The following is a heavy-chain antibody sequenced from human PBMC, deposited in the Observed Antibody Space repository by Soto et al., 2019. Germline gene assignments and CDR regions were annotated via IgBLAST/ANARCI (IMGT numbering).Heavy chain of an antibody. CDR3: AREGGCSGGSCYSANWFDP. D-gene: IGHD2-15*01. CDR1: GGSIRGGNYH. V-gene: IGHV4-31*03. CDR2: IYYSGST. J-gene: IGHJ5*02. Sequence: PSETLSLTCTVSGGSIRGGNYHWTWIRQHQGKGLELIGNIYYSGSTYYNPSLKSRVAISVDTSKSQFSLKLSSVTAADTAVYYCAREGGCSGGSCYSANWFDPWGQGTLVTVSS.